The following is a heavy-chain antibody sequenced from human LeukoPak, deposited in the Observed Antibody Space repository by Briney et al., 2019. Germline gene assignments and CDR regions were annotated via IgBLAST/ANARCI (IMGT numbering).Heavy chain of an antibody. CDR3: ARAMITFGGVIVRAYFDY. J-gene: IGHJ4*02. D-gene: IGHD3-16*02. CDR1: GFTFSSYG. V-gene: IGHV3-30*19. Sequence: GGSLRLSCAASGFTFSSYGMHWVRQAPGKGLEWVAVISYDGSNKYYADSVKGRFTISRDNSKNTLYLQMNSLRAEDTAVYYCARAMITFGGVIVRAYFDYWGQGTLVTVSS. CDR2: ISYDGSNK.